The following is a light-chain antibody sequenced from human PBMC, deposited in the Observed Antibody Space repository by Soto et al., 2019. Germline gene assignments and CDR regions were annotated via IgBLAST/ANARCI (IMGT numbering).Light chain of an antibody. Sequence: DIPMTQTPSSLFSSVWDRDTITYQATQYINIYLNWYQQNPGKAPNLLIYDASNLEIGVPSRFSGSGSGTHFTFTISSLQTEDIGTYYCQQYDIHPITFGRGTRLENK. CDR3: QQYDIHPIT. CDR2: DAS. V-gene: IGKV1-33*01. J-gene: IGKJ5*01. CDR1: QYINIY.